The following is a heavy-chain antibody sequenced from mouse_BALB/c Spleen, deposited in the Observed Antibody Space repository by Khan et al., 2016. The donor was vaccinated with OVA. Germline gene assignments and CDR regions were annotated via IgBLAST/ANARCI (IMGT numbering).Heavy chain of an antibody. Sequence: EVQLQESGPGLVKPSQSLSLTCTVTGPSITSRYGWNLIRQFPGNKLEWMGYISYSGSINYHPSLKSRISITRVTSKHQFFLQLNSVTSEDTATYDCARAARIKYWGEGATLAVAA. CDR3: ARAARIKY. CDR2: ISYSGSI. V-gene: IGHV3-2*02. CDR1: GPSITSRYG. J-gene: IGHJ2*01. D-gene: IGHD1-2*01.